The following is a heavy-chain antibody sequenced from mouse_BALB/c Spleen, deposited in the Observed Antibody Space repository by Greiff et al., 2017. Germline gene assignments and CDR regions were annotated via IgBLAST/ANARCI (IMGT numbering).Heavy chain of an antibody. Sequence: EVQLVESGPELEKPGASVKISCKASGYSFTGYNMNWVKQSNGKSLEWIGNIDPYYGGTSYNQKFKGKATLTVDKSSSTAYMQLKSLTSEDSAVYYCARFSTGTKAMDDWGQGTSVTVSS. CDR3: ARFSTGTKAMDD. D-gene: IGHD4-1*02. CDR2: IDPYYGGT. J-gene: IGHJ4*01. V-gene: IGHV1-39*01. CDR1: GYSFTGYN.